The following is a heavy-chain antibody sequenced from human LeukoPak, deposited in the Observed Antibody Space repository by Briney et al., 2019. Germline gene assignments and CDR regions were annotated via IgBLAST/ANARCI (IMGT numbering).Heavy chain of an antibody. CDR3: AKVGDYSSSWYGLRYFDY. Sequence: PGGSLRLSCAASGFTFSDYYMSWIRQAPGKGLEWVSSIGAGAESTYYADSVKGRFTVSRDNSKNSLYLQVNSLRAEDTAVYYCAKVGDYSSSWYGLRYFDYWGQGTLVTVSS. CDR1: GFTFSDYY. V-gene: IGHV3-23*01. CDR2: IGAGAEST. J-gene: IGHJ4*02. D-gene: IGHD6-13*01.